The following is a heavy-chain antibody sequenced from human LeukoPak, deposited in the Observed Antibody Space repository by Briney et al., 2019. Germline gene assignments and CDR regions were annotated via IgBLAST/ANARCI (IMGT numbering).Heavy chain of an antibody. Sequence: PGGSLRLSCAASGFTFSSYDMHWVRQATGKGLEWVSAIGTAGDTYYPGSVKGRFTISRDNSKNTLYLQMNSLRAEDTAVYYCAKAQSNWFDPWGQGTLVSVSS. CDR3: AKAQSNWFDP. J-gene: IGHJ5*02. V-gene: IGHV3-13*04. CDR2: IGTAGDT. CDR1: GFTFSSYD.